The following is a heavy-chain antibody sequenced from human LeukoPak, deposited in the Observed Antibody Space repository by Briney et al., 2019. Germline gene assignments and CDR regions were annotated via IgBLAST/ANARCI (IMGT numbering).Heavy chain of an antibody. J-gene: IGHJ4*02. CDR2: IYHSGST. CDR1: GYSISSGYY. Sequence: SETLSLTCTVSGYSISSGYYWGWIRQPPGKGLEWIGSIYHSGSTYYNPSLKSRVTISVDTSKNQFSLKLSSVTAADTAVYYCARDFLSQYYFDYWGQGTLVTVSS. CDR3: ARDFLSQYYFDY. V-gene: IGHV4-38-2*02. D-gene: IGHD2/OR15-2a*01.